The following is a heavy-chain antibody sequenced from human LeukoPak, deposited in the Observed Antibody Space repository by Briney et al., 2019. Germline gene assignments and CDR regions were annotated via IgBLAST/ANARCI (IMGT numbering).Heavy chain of an antibody. D-gene: IGHD2-2*01. V-gene: IGHV1-2*02. J-gene: IGHJ4*02. CDR2: INPNSGGT. CDR3: ARASTLALVVPRLDY. Sequence: GASVKVSCKASGYTFTGYYMHWVRQAPGQGLEWMGWINPNSGGTNYAQKFQGRVTMTRDTSISTAYMELSRLRSDDTAVYYCARASTLALVVPRLDYWGQGTLVTVSS. CDR1: GYTFTGYY.